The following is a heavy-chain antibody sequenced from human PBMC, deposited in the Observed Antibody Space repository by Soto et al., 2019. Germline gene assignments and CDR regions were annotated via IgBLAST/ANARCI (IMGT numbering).Heavy chain of an antibody. Sequence: QVQLVQSGAEVKKPGASVKVSCKASGYTFTSYAMHWVRQAPGQRLEWMGWINAGNGNTKYSQMFQGRVTITRDTSRSTANMELSRMTAEDTAEYYCAGDEEPRPDTAMVLWGQGTLVTVSS. V-gene: IGHV1-3*01. D-gene: IGHD5-18*01. J-gene: IGHJ4*02. CDR1: GYTFTSYA. CDR2: INAGNGNT. CDR3: AGDEEPRPDTAMVL.